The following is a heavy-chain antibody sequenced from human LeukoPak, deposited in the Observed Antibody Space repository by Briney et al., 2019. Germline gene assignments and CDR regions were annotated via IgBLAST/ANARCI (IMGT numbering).Heavy chain of an antibody. CDR1: GYTFISYK. V-gene: IGHV1-18*01. Sequence: ASVKVSCKASGYTFISYKITWVRQAPGQGLEWMGWISAYNGNTDYAQKLQGRVTMTTDTSTSTVYMELRSLRSDDTAIYYCARGSRSWESTEAFDMWGQGTMVTVSS. J-gene: IGHJ3*02. CDR2: ISAYNGNT. D-gene: IGHD1-26*01. CDR3: ARGSRSWESTEAFDM.